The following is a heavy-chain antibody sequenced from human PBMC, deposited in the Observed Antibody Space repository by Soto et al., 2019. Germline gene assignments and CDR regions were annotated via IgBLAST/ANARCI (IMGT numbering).Heavy chain of an antibody. Sequence: GGSLRLSCAASGFTFSSYAMSWVRQAPGKGLEWVSAISGSGGSTNYEDSVKGGFTISRDNAKNTMYLQMNSRSAEDTAVYYCAKDYADGNYGIDWFDPWGQGTLVTVSS. J-gene: IGHJ5*02. V-gene: IGHV3-23*01. CDR2: ISGSGGST. CDR1: GFTFSSYA. CDR3: AKDYADGNYGIDWFDP. D-gene: IGHD4-17*01.